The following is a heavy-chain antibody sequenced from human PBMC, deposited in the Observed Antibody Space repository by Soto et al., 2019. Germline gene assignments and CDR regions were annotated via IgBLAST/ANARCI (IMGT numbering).Heavy chain of an antibody. J-gene: IGHJ4*02. V-gene: IGHV3-11*01. D-gene: IGHD3-9*01. Sequence: XGSLRLSCNVSGFTFGNYYMSWIRQAPGKGLESISYISSRGVTIYYADSVKGRFTISRDNAKNSLFLQMDSLRAEDTAVYYCARVTASDWFVNGRDYFEHWGQGTLVTVSS. CDR1: GFTFGNYY. CDR3: ARVTASDWFVNGRDYFEH. CDR2: ISSRGVTI.